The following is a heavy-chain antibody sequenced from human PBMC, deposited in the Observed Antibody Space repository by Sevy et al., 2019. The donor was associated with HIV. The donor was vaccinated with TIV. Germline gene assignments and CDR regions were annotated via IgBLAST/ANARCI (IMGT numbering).Heavy chain of an antibody. V-gene: IGHV3-30-3*01. CDR2: ISYDGSNK. CDR3: ARDRRDEYSSSWYGEGAFDI. J-gene: IGHJ3*02. D-gene: IGHD6-13*01. CDR1: GFTFSSYA. Sequence: GGSLRLSCAASGFTFSSYAMHWVRQAPGKGLEWVAVISYDGSNKYYADSVKGRFTISRDNSKNTRYLQMNSLRAEDTAVYYCARDRRDEYSSSWYGEGAFDIWGQGTMVTVSS.